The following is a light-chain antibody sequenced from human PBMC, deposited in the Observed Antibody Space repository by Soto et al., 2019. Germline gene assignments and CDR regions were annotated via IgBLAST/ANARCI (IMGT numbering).Light chain of an antibody. CDR1: QDISGW. Sequence: DLQMTQSPSSVSASVGGRVTLTCRASQDISGWLAWYQQTPGKAPRFLIYTASNFHTGVPSRFSGSGSGTEFTLTITNLQPEDFATYYCQQSHSFPPTFGGGTKVDI. J-gene: IGKJ4*01. V-gene: IGKV1-12*01. CDR3: QQSHSFPPT. CDR2: TAS.